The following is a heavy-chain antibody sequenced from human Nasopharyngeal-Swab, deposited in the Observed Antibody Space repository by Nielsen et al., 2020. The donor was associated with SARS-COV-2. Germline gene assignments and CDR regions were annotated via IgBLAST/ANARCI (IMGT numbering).Heavy chain of an antibody. J-gene: IGHJ4*02. D-gene: IGHD6-13*01. CDR3: AKDGSSTPTY. V-gene: IGHV3-23*01. CDR2: ISGRGTDT. Sequence: GESLKISCSVSGLTFSTYAMSWARQAPGQGLEWVSTISGRGTDTYYADSVKGRFTIFRDNSKNTVFLQMNSLRADDTAVYYCAKDGSSTPTYWGQGTLVSVSS. CDR1: GLTFSTYA.